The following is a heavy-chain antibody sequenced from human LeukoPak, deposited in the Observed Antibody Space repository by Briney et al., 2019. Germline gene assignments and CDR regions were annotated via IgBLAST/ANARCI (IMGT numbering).Heavy chain of an antibody. Sequence: PGGSLRLSCAASGFTFSSYAMSWVRQAPGKGLEWVSAISGSGGSTYYADSVKGRFTISRDNSENKLYLQINSLRVEDTAVYYCVKDTPTTGYHLDSWGQGTLVTVSS. CDR2: ISGSGGST. V-gene: IGHV3-23*01. D-gene: IGHD1-1*01. J-gene: IGHJ4*02. CDR3: VKDTPTTGYHLDS. CDR1: GFTFSSYA.